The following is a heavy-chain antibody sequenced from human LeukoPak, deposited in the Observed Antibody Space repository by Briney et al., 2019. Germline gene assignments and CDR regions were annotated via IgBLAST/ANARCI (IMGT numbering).Heavy chain of an antibody. D-gene: IGHD3-3*01. V-gene: IGHV4-61*02. Sequence: PSQTLSLTCTVSGGSISSGSYYWSWIRQPAGKGLEWIGRTYTSGSTNYNPSLKSRVTISEDTSKNQFSLKLSSVTAADTAVYYCARAYDFWSDAFDIWGQGTMVTVSS. CDR1: GGSISSGSYY. CDR3: ARAYDFWSDAFDI. CDR2: TYTSGST. J-gene: IGHJ3*02.